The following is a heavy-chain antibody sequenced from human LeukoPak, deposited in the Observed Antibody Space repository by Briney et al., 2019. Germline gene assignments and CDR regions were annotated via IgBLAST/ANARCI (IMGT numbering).Heavy chain of an antibody. Sequence: PGGSLRLSCAASGFTFDDYAMHWVRQAPGKGLEWVSLISRDGGSTYYADSVKGRFTISRDNTKNSLYLQMNSLRAEDTALCYCAKDEIVSGGDYWGQGTLVTVSS. D-gene: IGHD1-26*01. V-gene: IGHV3-43*02. J-gene: IGHJ4*02. CDR3: AKDEIVSGGDY. CDR2: ISRDGGST. CDR1: GFTFDDYA.